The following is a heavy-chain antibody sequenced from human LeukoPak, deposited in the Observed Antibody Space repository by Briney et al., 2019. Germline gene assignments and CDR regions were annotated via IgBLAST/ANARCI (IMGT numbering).Heavy chain of an antibody. CDR2: INQDQNEI. D-gene: IGHD3-10*01. CDR1: GFTFSSYW. Sequence: PGGSLRLSCAASGFTFSSYWMTWVRQAPGKGLERVASINQDQNEIHYVDSVRGRFTISRDNAKNSLSLQMNSLTAEDTALYYCVRAHNPGGWFDPWGQGTLVTVSS. CDR3: VRAHNPGGWFDP. V-gene: IGHV3-7*04. J-gene: IGHJ5*02.